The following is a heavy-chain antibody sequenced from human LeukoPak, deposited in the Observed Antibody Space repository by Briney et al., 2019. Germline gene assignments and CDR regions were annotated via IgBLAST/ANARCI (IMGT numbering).Heavy chain of an antibody. CDR3: ARDGTTGTFDY. CDR1: GYTFTSYG. D-gene: IGHD1-1*01. J-gene: IGHJ4*02. CDR2: ISAYNGNT. Sequence: ASVKVSCKASGYTFTSYGISWVLQAPGQGLESMGWISAYNGNTNYAQKLQGRVTMTTDKSTSTAYLELRSLRSDDTAVYYCARDGTTGTFDYWGQGTLVTVSS. V-gene: IGHV1-18*01.